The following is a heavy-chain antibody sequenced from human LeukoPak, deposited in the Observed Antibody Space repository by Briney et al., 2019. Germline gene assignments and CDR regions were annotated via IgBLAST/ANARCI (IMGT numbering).Heavy chain of an antibody. J-gene: IGHJ3*02. CDR1: GYTFTRYY. V-gene: IGHV1-46*03. CDR2: INPSGGST. CDR3: ARVPYSSGWGIGEITFDI. D-gene: IGHD6-19*01. Sequence: GASVKVSCKASGYTFTRYYIHWVRQAPGQGLEWMGIINPSGGSTSYAQKFQGRVTMTRDTSTSTVYMGLSSLRSEDTAVYYCARVPYSSGWGIGEITFDISRQGTMVTVSS.